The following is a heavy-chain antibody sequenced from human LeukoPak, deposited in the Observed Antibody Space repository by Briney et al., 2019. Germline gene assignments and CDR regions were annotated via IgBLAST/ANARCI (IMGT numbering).Heavy chain of an antibody. CDR1: GGPISSYY. J-gene: IGHJ6*03. V-gene: IGHV4-34*01. CDR2: INHSGST. CDR3: AVGRLWFGETRDYYYYMDV. D-gene: IGHD3-10*01. Sequence: SETLSLTCTVSGGPISSYYWSWIRQPPGKGLEWIGEINHSGSTNYNPSLKSRVTISVDTSKNQFSLKLSSVTAADTAVYYCAVGRLWFGETRDYYYYMDVWGKGTTVTVSS.